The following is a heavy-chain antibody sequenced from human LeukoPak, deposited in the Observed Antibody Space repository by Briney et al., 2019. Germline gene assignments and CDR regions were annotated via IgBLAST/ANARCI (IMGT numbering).Heavy chain of an antibody. D-gene: IGHD6-13*01. CDR2: IHHSGFT. Sequence: SETLSLTCTVSNYSISNNYYWGWIRQPPGRGLEWIASIHHSGFTYYTPSLESRVTISLDTSKNQFSLRLYSVTAADTSVYYCARQPKVGSRWFDPWGRGTLVTVSS. CDR1: NYSISNNYY. CDR3: ARQPKVGSRWFDP. V-gene: IGHV4-38-2*02. J-gene: IGHJ5*02.